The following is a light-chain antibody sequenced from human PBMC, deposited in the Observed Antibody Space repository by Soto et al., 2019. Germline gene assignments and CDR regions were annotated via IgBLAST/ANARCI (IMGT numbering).Light chain of an antibody. J-gene: IGKJ4*01. CDR1: QSVSTNNKNY. V-gene: IGKV4-1*01. CDR2: WAS. Sequence: DIVMTQSPDSLAVSLGERATINCKSSQSVSTNNKNYLAWYQLKPGQPPKLLIYWASTRESGVPDRFTGSGFGSDFSLTIISLQAEDVAVYYGQQYYSPPFTFGGGTKVEIK. CDR3: QQYYSPPFT.